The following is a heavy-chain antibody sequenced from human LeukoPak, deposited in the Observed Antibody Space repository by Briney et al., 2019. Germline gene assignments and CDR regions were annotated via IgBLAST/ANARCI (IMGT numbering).Heavy chain of an antibody. CDR3: ARGQLLDY. CDR1: GGSFSGYY. CDR2: INHSGST. Sequence: SETLSLTCAVYGGSFSGYYWSWIRQPPGKGLEWIGEINHSGSTNYNPSLKSRVTISVDTSKNQFSLKLSSVTAADTAVYYCARGQLLDYWGQGTLVTVSS. D-gene: IGHD2-2*01. V-gene: IGHV4-34*01. J-gene: IGHJ4*02.